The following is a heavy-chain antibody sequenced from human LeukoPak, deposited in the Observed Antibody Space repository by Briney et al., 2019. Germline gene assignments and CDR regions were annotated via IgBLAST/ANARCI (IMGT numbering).Heavy chain of an antibody. D-gene: IGHD4-11*01. CDR3: ARALSNYVDYYYYYYMDV. Sequence: GGSLRLSCAASGFTFDDYGMSWVRQAPGKGLEWVSGINWNGGNTGYVDSVKGRVTISRDNAKNSVYLQMNSLRVEDTALYYCARALSNYVDYYYYYYMDVWGKGTTVTVSS. CDR2: INWNGGNT. CDR1: GFTFDDYG. J-gene: IGHJ6*03. V-gene: IGHV3-20*04.